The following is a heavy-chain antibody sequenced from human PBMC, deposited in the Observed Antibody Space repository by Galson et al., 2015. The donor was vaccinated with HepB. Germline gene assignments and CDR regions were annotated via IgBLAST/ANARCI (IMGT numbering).Heavy chain of an antibody. CDR2: IKQDGSER. V-gene: IGHV3-7*03. CDR3: ARLFDYRTIFDY. J-gene: IGHJ4*02. Sequence: SLRLSCAASGFPFRGHWMSWVRQAPGKGLEWVATIKQDGSERSYVDSVTGRFTVSRDNGKNSLYLQVNSLRADDTAVYYCARLFDYRTIFDYWGQGTLVTVAS. CDR1: GFPFRGHW. D-gene: IGHD4/OR15-4a*01.